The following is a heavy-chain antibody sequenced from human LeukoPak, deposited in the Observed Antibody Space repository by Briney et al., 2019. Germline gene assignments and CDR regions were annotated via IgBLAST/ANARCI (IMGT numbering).Heavy chain of an antibody. CDR1: GGSFSGYY. CDR3: ARLSSGTLYLDY. Sequence: SETLSLTCAVYGGSFSGYYWSWIRQPPGKGLEWIGEINQSGSTNYNPSLKSRVTISVDTSKNQFSLKLSSVTAADTAVYYCARLSSGTLYLDYWGQGTLVTVSS. J-gene: IGHJ4*02. V-gene: IGHV4-34*01. D-gene: IGHD6-6*01. CDR2: INQSGST.